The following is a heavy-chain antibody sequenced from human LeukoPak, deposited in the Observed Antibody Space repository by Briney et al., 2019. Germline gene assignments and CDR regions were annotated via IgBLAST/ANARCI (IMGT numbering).Heavy chain of an antibody. J-gene: IGHJ6*03. CDR2: ISAYNGNT. D-gene: IGHD4-17*01. V-gene: IGHV1-18*01. Sequence: ASVKVSCKASGYTFTSYDINWVRQDPGQGLEWMGWISAYNGNTNYAQKFQGRVTMTTDTSTSTDYMELRSLRSDDTAVYYCARHQARYGDYPPYYYYMDVWGKGTTVTISS. CDR3: ARHQARYGDYPPYYYYMDV. CDR1: GYTFTSYD.